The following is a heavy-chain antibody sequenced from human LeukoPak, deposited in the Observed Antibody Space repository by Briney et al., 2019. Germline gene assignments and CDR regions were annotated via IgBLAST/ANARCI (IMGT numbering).Heavy chain of an antibody. J-gene: IGHJ4*02. V-gene: IGHV3-66*01. D-gene: IGHD3-10*01. Sequence: PGGSLRLSCEVSGFTVSNNYLNWVRQAPGKWLEWVSVTHSDGTTYYADSVKGRFTISRDNSKNTLYLQMNSLRDEDTAVYYCARPSSLDGSGRYYIDYWGQGTLVTVSS. CDR3: ARPSSLDGSGRYYIDY. CDR2: THSDGTT. CDR1: GFTVSNNY.